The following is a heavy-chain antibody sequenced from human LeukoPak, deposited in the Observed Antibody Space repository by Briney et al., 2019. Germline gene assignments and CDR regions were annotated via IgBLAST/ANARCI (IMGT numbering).Heavy chain of an antibody. J-gene: IGHJ4*02. CDR3: ARVNGGYSYGREGLGGRGPFDY. D-gene: IGHD5-18*01. Sequence: GASVKVSCKASGYTFTSYGISWVRQAPGQGLEWMGWISAYNGNTNYAQKLQGRVTMTTDTSTSTAYMELRSLRSDDTAVYYCARVNGGYSYGREGLGGRGPFDYWGQGTLVTVSS. CDR2: ISAYNGNT. V-gene: IGHV1-18*01. CDR1: GYTFTSYG.